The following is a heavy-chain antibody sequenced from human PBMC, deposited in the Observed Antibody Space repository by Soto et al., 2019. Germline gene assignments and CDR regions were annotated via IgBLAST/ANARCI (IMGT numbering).Heavy chain of an antibody. CDR2: INQDGSEK. V-gene: IGHV3-7*03. CDR3: ARDRLPTCLVGMDV. J-gene: IGHJ6*02. Sequence: PGGSLRLSCAASGFTFSSYVMSWVRQAPGKGLEWVANINQDGSEKYYVDSVKGRFTISRDNAKNSVYLQMNSLRAEDTAVYYCARDRLPTCLVGMDVWGQGTTVTVSS. CDR1: GFTFSSYV. D-gene: IGHD5-18*01.